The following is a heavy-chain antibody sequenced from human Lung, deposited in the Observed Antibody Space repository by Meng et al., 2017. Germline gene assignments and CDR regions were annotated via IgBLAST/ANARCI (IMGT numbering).Heavy chain of an antibody. Sequence: VGAQQGVPGLLKPPEILSLPGFVSGGSFRDYYWSWIRQPPGKGRGWIGEINHSGSTNYNPSLESLATISVDTTQNNLSLKLSSVTAADSAVYYCARGSTTMAHDFDYWGQGTLVTVSS. D-gene: IGHD4-11*01. J-gene: IGHJ4*02. CDR3: ARGSTTMAHDFDY. CDR2: INHSGST. CDR1: GGSFRDYY. V-gene: IGHV4-34*01.